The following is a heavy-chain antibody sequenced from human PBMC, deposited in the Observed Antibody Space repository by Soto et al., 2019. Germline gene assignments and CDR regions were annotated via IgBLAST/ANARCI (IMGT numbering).Heavy chain of an antibody. CDR2: FYPGDSTS. V-gene: IGHV5-51*01. J-gene: IGHJ3*02. D-gene: IGHD2-15*01. Sequence: GESLKISCKTSGYSFISYWVAWVRQLPGKGLEWMGTFYPGDSTSTYSPSFQGQVTISVDKSISTAYLQLSSLKASDTAMYYCARIIGYCRNNDCSWTFDIWGQETMVTVSS. CDR3: ARIIGYCRNNDCSWTFDI. CDR1: GYSFISYW.